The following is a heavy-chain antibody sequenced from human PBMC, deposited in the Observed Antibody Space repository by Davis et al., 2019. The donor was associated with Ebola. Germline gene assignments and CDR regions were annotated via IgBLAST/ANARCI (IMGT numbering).Heavy chain of an antibody. Sequence: MPGGSLRLSCAVSGVSINSYYWSWVRQPPGKGLEWIAYILYDGNIVYNSSLKSRVTISIGTLKSQISLKLNSVTTADTATYFCARVRDNSGYPIYAMDVWGQGTTVIVSS. V-gene: IGHV4-59*01. D-gene: IGHD5-18*01. CDR3: ARVRDNSGYPIYAMDV. CDR1: GVSINSYY. CDR2: ILYDGNI. J-gene: IGHJ6*02.